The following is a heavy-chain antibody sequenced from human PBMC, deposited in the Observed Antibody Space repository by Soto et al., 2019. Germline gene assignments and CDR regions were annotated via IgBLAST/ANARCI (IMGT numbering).Heavy chain of an antibody. D-gene: IGHD3-3*01. CDR2: ISSSSSYI. J-gene: IGHJ6*02. Sequence: GGSLRLSCAASGFTFSSYSMNWVRQAPGKGLEWVSSISSSSSYIYYADSVKGRFTISRGNAKNSLYLQMNSLRAEDTAVYYCASTNYDFWSALGGMDVWGQGTTVTVSS. CDR1: GFTFSSYS. V-gene: IGHV3-21*01. CDR3: ASTNYDFWSALGGMDV.